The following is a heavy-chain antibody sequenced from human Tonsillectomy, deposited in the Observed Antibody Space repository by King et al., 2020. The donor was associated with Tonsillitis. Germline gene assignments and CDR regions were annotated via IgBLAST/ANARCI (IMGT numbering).Heavy chain of an antibody. CDR1: GGSISSGGYY. CDR2: IYYSGST. Sequence: VQLQESGPGLVKPSQTLSLTCTVSGGSISSGGYYWSWIRQHPGKGLEWIGYIYYSGSTYYNPSLKSRVTISVDTSKNQFALKLSSVTAADTAVYYCARDHWYYDSSGYDAFDIWGQGTMVTVSS. J-gene: IGHJ3*02. V-gene: IGHV4-31*03. CDR3: ARDHWYYDSSGYDAFDI. D-gene: IGHD3-22*01.